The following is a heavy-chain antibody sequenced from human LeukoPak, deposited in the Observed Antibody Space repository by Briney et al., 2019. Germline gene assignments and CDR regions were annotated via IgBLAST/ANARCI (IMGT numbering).Heavy chain of an antibody. CDR2: ISGSGGST. V-gene: IGHV3-23*01. J-gene: IGHJ3*02. D-gene: IGHD2-2*02. CDR3: AREPLYCSSTSCYRMHAFDI. Sequence: QPGGSLRLSCAASGFTFSSYAMSWVRQAPGKGLEWVSAISGSGGSTYYADSVKGRFTVSRDNSKNTLYLQMNSLRAEDTAVYYCAREPLYCSSTSCYRMHAFDIWGQGTMVTVSS. CDR1: GFTFSSYA.